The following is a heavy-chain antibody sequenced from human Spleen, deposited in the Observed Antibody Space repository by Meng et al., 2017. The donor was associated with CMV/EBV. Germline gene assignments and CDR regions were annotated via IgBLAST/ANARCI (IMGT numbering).Heavy chain of an antibody. V-gene: IGHV4-38-2*02. CDR1: GGSVSSGYY. J-gene: IGHJ4*02. Sequence: SETLSLTCTVSGGSVSSGYYWGWIRQPPGEGLEWLGFIYHSGSTYYNPSLKSRVTISVDTSENQFSLKLSSVTAADTAVYYFARGEASYTMWGQGTLVTVSS. CDR2: IYHSGST. CDR3: ARGEASYTM. D-gene: IGHD2-2*02.